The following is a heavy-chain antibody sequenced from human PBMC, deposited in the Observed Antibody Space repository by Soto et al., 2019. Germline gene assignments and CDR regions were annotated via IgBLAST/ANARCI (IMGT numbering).Heavy chain of an antibody. Sequence: GGSLRLSCAASGFTFSSYSMNWVRQAPGKGLEWVSSISSSSSYIYYADSVKGRFTISRDNAKNSLYLQMNSLRAEDTAVYYCARDSPLIPKWFGEDYWGQGTLVTVSS. CDR3: ARDSPLIPKWFGEDY. D-gene: IGHD3-10*01. CDR2: ISSSSSYI. J-gene: IGHJ4*02. CDR1: GFTFSSYS. V-gene: IGHV3-21*01.